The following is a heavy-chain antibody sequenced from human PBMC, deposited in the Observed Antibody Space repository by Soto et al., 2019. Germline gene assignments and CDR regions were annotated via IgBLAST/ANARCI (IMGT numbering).Heavy chain of an antibody. CDR1: GYTFTGYY. J-gene: IGHJ5*01. Sequence: QVQLVQSGAEVKKPGASVKVSCKASGYTFTGYYMHWVRQAPGQGLEWMGWINPNSGGTKYAQQFHGRVTMNRDTSISTAYMELSRLRSDDTAVFFCARDWGGFDFWGQGSLVTVSS. D-gene: IGHD3-16*01. CDR3: ARDWGGFDF. CDR2: INPNSGGT. V-gene: IGHV1-2*02.